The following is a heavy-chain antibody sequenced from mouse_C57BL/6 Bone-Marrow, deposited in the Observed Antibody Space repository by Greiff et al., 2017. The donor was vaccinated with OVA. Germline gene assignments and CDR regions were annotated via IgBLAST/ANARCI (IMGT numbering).Heavy chain of an antibody. Sequence: QVQLQQSGAELVRPGASVTLSCKASGYTFTDYEMHWVKQTPVHGLEWIGAIDPETGGTASNQKFKGKAILTADKSSSTAYMELRSLTSEDSAVYYCTRVTYGNYPAWFAYWGQGTLVTVSA. J-gene: IGHJ3*01. D-gene: IGHD2-1*01. V-gene: IGHV1-15*01. CDR2: IDPETGGT. CDR3: TRVTYGNYPAWFAY. CDR1: GYTFTDYE.